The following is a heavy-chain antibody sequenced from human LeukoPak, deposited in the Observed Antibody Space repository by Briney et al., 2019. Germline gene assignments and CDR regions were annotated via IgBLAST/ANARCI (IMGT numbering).Heavy chain of an antibody. D-gene: IGHD2-2*01. CDR1: GFTVSSNY. J-gene: IGHJ4*02. V-gene: IGHV3-53*01. CDR3: ARICSSTSCFDY. CDR2: IYSGGST. Sequence: GGSLRLSCAASGFTVSSNYMSWVRQAPGKGLEWVSVIYSGGSTYYADSVKGRFTISRDNSKNTLYLQMNSLRAEDTAVYYCARICSSTSCFDYWGQGTLVTASS.